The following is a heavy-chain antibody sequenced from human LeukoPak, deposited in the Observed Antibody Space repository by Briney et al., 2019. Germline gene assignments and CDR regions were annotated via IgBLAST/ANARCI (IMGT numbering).Heavy chain of an antibody. CDR1: GYTFTRYD. D-gene: IGHD6-19*01. Sequence: ASVKVSCKASGYTFTRYDINWVRQATGQGREWMGWMNSNRGNTANAQKFQGRVHITSNTSISPAYMELGSLRSEDTGVYYCARFGLGIHIEVAGIPFDMWGEGTVVSVS. J-gene: IGHJ3*02. V-gene: IGHV1-8*03. CDR3: ARFGLGIHIEVAGIPFDM. CDR2: MNSNRGNT.